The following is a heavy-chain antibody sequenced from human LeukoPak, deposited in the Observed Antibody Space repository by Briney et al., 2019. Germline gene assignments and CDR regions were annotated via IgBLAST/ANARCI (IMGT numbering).Heavy chain of an antibody. CDR2: INEDGSEK. D-gene: IGHD2/OR15-2a*01. J-gene: IGHJ4*02. CDR3: ARPGAGGGNYFRYYYDQ. Sequence: GGSLRLSCAASGFSFSRYSMTWVRQAPGRGPEWGANINEDGSEKKYVDSVKGRFSISRDNAESSLYLQMNSLRAEDTAVYYCARPGAGGGNYFRYYYDQWGQGTLDTVSS. V-gene: IGHV3-7*01. CDR1: GFSFSRYS.